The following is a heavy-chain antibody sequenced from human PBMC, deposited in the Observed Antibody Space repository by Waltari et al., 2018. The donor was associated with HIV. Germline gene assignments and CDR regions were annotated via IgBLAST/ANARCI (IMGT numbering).Heavy chain of an antibody. Sequence: QVQLVQSGAEVKKPGASVKVSCKASGYTFTSYDINWVRQATGQGLEWMGWMNPNSGNTGYAQKFQARVTMTRNTSISTAYMELSSLRSEDTAVYYCASRYCSSTSCYWDVWGQGTTVTVSS. CDR1: GYTFTSYD. V-gene: IGHV1-8*01. CDR2: MNPNSGNT. D-gene: IGHD2-2*01. J-gene: IGHJ6*02. CDR3: ASRYCSSTSCYWDV.